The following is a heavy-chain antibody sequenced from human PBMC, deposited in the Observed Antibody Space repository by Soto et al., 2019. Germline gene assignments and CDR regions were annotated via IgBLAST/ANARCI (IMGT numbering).Heavy chain of an antibody. CDR2: ILLIFGTA. CDR3: AKSGYSSSWYDY. V-gene: IGHV1-69*01. D-gene: IGHD6-13*01. Sequence: QVQLVQSGAEENKPESSVNESCKASGGTFSSYAISWVRQASGQWLEWMGGILLIFGTANYAQKFQGGVTITADESTSTAYMELSSLRSEDTAVYYCAKSGYSSSWYDYWGKGPLVTVSS. CDR1: GGTFSSYA. J-gene: IGHJ4*01.